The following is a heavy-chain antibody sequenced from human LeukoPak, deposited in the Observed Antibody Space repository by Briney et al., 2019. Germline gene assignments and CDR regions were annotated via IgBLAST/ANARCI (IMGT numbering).Heavy chain of an antibody. CDR3: ARGQWLAPIDY. CDR1: GFTFGDYA. J-gene: IGHJ4*02. CDR2: ISYDGSNK. D-gene: IGHD6-19*01. V-gene: IGHV3-30*04. Sequence: GGSLRLSCTASGFTFGDYAMTWVRQAPGKGLEWVAVISYDGSNKYYADSVKGRFTISRDNSKNTLYLQMNSLRAEDTAVYYCARGQWLAPIDYWGQGTLVTVSS.